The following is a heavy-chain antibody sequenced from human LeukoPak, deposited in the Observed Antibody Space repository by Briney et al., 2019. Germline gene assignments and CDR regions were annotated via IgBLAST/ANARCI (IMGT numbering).Heavy chain of an antibody. D-gene: IGHD3-9*01. Sequence: GGSLRLSCAASGFTFNTHAISWVRQAPGKGLEWVAAVSDTGDLRYSANSVKGRFAISRDNSKNAAFLQMYSLRAEDTALYYCVKGGLRSGYSFEDWGQGTLVSVSS. CDR1: GFTFNTHA. J-gene: IGHJ4*02. CDR2: VSDTGDLR. CDR3: VKGGLRSGYSFED. V-gene: IGHV3-23*01.